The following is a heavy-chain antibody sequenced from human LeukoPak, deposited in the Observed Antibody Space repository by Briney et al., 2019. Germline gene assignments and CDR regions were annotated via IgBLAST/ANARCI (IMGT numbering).Heavy chain of an antibody. CDR3: AKDKDCSGGSCYSEFDY. CDR2: ISGSGGST. D-gene: IGHD2-15*01. V-gene: IGHV3-23*01. J-gene: IGHJ4*02. CDR1: GFTFTSYA. Sequence: GGSLRLSGAASGFTFTSYAMSWVRQAPGKGLEGFPAISGSGGSTYYADSVKGRFTISRDNSKNTLYLQMNSLRAEDTAVYYCAKDKDCSGGSCYSEFDYWGQGTLVTVSS.